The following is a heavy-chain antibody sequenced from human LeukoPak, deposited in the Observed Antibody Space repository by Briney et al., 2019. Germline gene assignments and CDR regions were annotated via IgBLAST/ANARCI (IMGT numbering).Heavy chain of an antibody. V-gene: IGHV4-34*01. D-gene: IGHD3-10*01. CDR3: ARGYYGSGSHCCHMDV. CDR2: INHSGST. Sequence: SETLSLTCAVYVGPFSGYYWSWIRQPPGKGLEGIGEINHSGSTNYNSSLKSRVTISVDTSKNQFSLKLSSVTAADTAVYYCARGYYGSGSHCCHMDVWGKGTTITVS. CDR1: VGPFSGYY. J-gene: IGHJ6*03.